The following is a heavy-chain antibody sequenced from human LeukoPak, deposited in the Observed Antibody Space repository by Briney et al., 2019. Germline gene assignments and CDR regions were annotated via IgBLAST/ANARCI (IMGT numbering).Heavy chain of an antibody. CDR2: IHPDGETS. CDR3: ASSDTAMPPLDY. J-gene: IGHJ4*02. V-gene: IGHV1-46*01. D-gene: IGHD5-18*01. Sequence: ASVKVSCKASGYAITSHYMHWMRQAPGQGLEWMGTIHPDGETSTYAQNFQGRLTMTRDTSTGTLYMDLSSLRSEDTAVYYCASSDTAMPPLDYWGQGTLVTVSS. CDR1: GYAITSHY.